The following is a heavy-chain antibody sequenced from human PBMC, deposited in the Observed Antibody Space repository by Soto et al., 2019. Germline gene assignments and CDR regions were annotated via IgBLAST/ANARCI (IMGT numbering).Heavy chain of an antibody. Sequence: EVQLVESGGGLVKPGGSLRLSCAASGFILSNAWMSWVRQAPGKGLEWVGRIKNKLDGGTADYAATVNGRFTISRDDSKNTLYLQMNSLKTDDTAVYHCRAMNDRDAFDIWGQGTMVNVSS. V-gene: IGHV3-15*01. CDR1: GFILSNAW. D-gene: IGHD1-1*01. CDR3: RAMNDRDAFDI. CDR2: IKNKLDGGTA. J-gene: IGHJ3*02.